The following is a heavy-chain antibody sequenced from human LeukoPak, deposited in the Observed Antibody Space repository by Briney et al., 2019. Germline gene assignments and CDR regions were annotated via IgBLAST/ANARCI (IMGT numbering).Heavy chain of an antibody. D-gene: IGHD2-15*01. Sequence: GGSLRLSCAASGFTFSNYWMTWVRQAPGKGLERVANIKQDGSERYYVDSVKGRFTISRDTAKNSLYLQMNSLRAEDTAIYYCASLCSGGTCFTPYWGQGTLVTVSS. CDR2: IKQDGSER. V-gene: IGHV3-7*01. CDR1: GFTFSNYW. J-gene: IGHJ4*02. CDR3: ASLCSGGTCFTPY.